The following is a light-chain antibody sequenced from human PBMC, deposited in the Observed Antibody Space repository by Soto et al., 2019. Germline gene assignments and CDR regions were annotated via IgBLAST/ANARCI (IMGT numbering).Light chain of an antibody. J-gene: IGLJ1*01. V-gene: IGLV2-14*01. Sequence: QSVLTQPASVSGSPGQSIAISCTGTFSDVGGYDYVSWYQQHPDKAPKLMIYEVTKRPSGVSNRFSGSKSGNTASLTISGLQPEDEADYYCSSHTSGSTRVFGSGTK. CDR1: FSDVGGYDY. CDR3: SSHTSGSTRV. CDR2: EVT.